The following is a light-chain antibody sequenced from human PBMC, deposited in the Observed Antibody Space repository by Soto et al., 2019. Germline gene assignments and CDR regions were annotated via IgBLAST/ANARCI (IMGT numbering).Light chain of an antibody. CDR1: QSLLHSNGYNY. CDR2: LGS. Sequence: DIVMTQSPLSLPVTPGEPASISCRSSQSLLHSNGYNYLDWYLQKPGQSPQLLIYLGSNRSSGVPDRFSGSGSVTDFTLKISRVEAEDVGVYYCMQALHTPWTFGQGTKVEIK. CDR3: MQALHTPWT. J-gene: IGKJ1*01. V-gene: IGKV2-28*01.